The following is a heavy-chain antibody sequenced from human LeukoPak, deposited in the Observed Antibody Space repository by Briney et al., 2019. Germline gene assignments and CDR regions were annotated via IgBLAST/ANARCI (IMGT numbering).Heavy chain of an antibody. Sequence: ASVKVSCKVSGYTLTELSMHWVRQAPGKGLEWMGGFDPEDGETIYAQKFQGRVTMTEDTSTDTAYVELNSLRSEDTAVYYCATGLSVVAATQSFDYWGQGALVTVSS. V-gene: IGHV1-24*01. J-gene: IGHJ4*02. CDR2: FDPEDGET. CDR1: GYTLTELS. CDR3: ATGLSVVAATQSFDY. D-gene: IGHD2-15*01.